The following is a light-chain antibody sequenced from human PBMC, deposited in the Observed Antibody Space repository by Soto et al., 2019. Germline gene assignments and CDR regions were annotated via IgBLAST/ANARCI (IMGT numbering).Light chain of an antibody. CDR3: NSYTTSATYV. CDR1: SSDVGGYNY. J-gene: IGLJ1*01. Sequence: QSVLTQPASVSGSPGQSITISCTGTSSDVGGYNYVSWYQHHPGEAPKLMIFEVTKRPSGVSSRFSGSKSGNTASLTISGLQSEDEADYFCNSYTTSATYVFGSGTKLTVL. CDR2: EVT. V-gene: IGLV2-14*01.